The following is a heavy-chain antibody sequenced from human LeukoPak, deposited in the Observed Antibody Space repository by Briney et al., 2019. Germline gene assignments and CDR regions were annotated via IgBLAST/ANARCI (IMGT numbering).Heavy chain of an antibody. V-gene: IGHV2-5*02. J-gene: IGHJ4*02. D-gene: IGHD3-10*01. CDR3: AHKKWFGDLYDY. CDR1: GFSLSTSGVG. Sequence: SGPTLVNPTQTLTLTCTFSGFSLSTSGVGVGRIRQPPGKALEWLALIYWDDDKRYNPSLKSRLTFTKDTSKNQVVLTMTNMDPVDTATYYWAHKKWFGDLYDYWGQGTLSPSPQ. CDR2: IYWDDDK.